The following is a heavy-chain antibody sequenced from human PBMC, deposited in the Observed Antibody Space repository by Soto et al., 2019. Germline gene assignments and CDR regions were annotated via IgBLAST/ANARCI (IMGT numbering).Heavy chain of an antibody. CDR1: GGSISSSSYY. D-gene: IGHD2-2*01. V-gene: IGHV4-39*01. CDR3: ARHHVHRGGCRSTSCYVSGDY. Sequence: QLQLQESGPGLVKPSETLSLTCTVSGGSISSSSYYWGWIRQPPGKGLEWIGSIYYSGSTYYNPSLKSRVTISVDTSKNQFSLKLSSVTAADTAVYYCARHHVHRGGCRSTSCYVSGDYWGQGTLVTVSS. CDR2: IYYSGST. J-gene: IGHJ4*02.